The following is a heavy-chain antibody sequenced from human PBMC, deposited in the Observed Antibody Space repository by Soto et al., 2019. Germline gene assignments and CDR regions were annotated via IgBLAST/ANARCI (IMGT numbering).Heavy chain of an antibody. Sequence: GGSLRLSCAASGLIFSSYDMHWVRQAPGKGLEWVAVISYDGSNKYYADSVKGRFTVSTDNSKNTLYLQMNSLRAEDTAVYYCAKERLREYRGTTGCQYGLDVWGQGTTVTVSS. D-gene: IGHD2-2*01. J-gene: IGHJ6*02. CDR2: ISYDGSNK. V-gene: IGHV3-30*18. CDR3: AKERLREYRGTTGCQYGLDV. CDR1: GLIFSSYD.